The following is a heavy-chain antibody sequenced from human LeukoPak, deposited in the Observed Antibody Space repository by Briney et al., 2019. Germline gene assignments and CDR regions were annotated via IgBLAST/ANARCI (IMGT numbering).Heavy chain of an antibody. V-gene: IGHV4-38-2*02. J-gene: IGHJ4*02. CDR2: IYHSGST. D-gene: IGHD6-19*01. CDR3: ARVIAVAGRGDYFDY. CDR1: GYSISSGYY. Sequence: PSETLSLTCTVSGYSISSGYYWGWIRQPPGKGLEWIGSIYHSGSTYYNPSLKSRVTISVDTSKNQFSLKLSSVTAADTAVYYCARVIAVAGRGDYFDYWGQGTLVTVSS.